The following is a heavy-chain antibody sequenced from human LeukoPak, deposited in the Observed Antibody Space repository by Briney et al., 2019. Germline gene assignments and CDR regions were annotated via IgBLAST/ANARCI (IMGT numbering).Heavy chain of an antibody. CDR3: ARGNLDRNYYDSSGYYYVMDV. D-gene: IGHD3-22*01. CDR2: IWYDGSNK. V-gene: IGHV3-33*01. CDR1: GFTFSSYG. Sequence: GRSLRLSCAASGFTFSSYGMHWVRQAPGKGLEWVAVIWYDGSNKYYADSVKGRFTISRDNSKNTLYLQMNSLRAEDTAVYYCARGNLDRNYYDSSGYYYVMDVWGQGTTVTVSS. J-gene: IGHJ6*02.